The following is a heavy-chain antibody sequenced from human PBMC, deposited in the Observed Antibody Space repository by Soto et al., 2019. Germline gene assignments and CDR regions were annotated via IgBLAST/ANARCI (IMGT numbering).Heavy chain of an antibody. CDR1: GFTFSSYG. J-gene: IGHJ4*02. Sequence: QVQLVESGGGVVQPGRSLRLSCAASGFTFSSYGMHWVRQAPGKGLEWVAVIWYDGSNKYYADSVKGRLTISRDNSKNTLYLQMNSLRAEDTAVYYCARDGTPMVRGVITNFDYCGQGTLVTVSS. CDR2: IWYDGSNK. CDR3: ARDGTPMVRGVITNFDY. D-gene: IGHD3-10*01. V-gene: IGHV3-33*01.